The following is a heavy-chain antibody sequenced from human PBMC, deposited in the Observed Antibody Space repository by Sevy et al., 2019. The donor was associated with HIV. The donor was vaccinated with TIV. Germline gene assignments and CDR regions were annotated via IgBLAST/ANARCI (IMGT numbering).Heavy chain of an antibody. V-gene: IGHV3-30*02. CDR1: GFTFSDYG. D-gene: IGHD6-13*01. CDR3: VKNTASAGTGGFDY. CDR2: IGYNGADR. Sequence: GGSLRLSCTTSGFTFSDYGMHWVRQAPGKGLEWVTFIGYNGADRYYSDSVKGRFAISRDNSKNRLLLQMNSRRAEDTAIYYCVKNTASAGTGGFDYWGQGALVTVSS. J-gene: IGHJ4*02.